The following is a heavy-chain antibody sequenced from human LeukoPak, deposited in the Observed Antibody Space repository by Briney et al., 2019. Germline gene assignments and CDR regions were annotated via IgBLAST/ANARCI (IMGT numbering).Heavy chain of an antibody. CDR1: GFTFSTFY. J-gene: IGHJ5*02. CDR3: ARDLGPA. CDR2: IKQDGSEN. Sequence: GGSLRLSCVASGFTFSTFYMSRVRQGPGTGLEWVANIKQDGSENYYVDSVKGRFTISRDNAKNSLYLQMNSLRAEDTAVYYCARDLGPAWGQGTLVTVSS. V-gene: IGHV3-7*01.